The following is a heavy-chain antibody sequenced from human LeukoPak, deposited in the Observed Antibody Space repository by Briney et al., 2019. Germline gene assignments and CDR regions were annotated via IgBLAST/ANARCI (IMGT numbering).Heavy chain of an antibody. D-gene: IGHD3-22*01. CDR3: VRAPNSSGYDY. Sequence: PGRSLRLSCAASGFTFSNYAMHWVRQAPGKGLEWVAVISYDGSNKYYADSVKGRFTISRDNSKNTLYLQMNSLRAEDTAVYYCVRAPNSSGYDYWGQGTLVTVSS. CDR2: ISYDGSNK. V-gene: IGHV3-30-3*01. J-gene: IGHJ4*02. CDR1: GFTFSNYA.